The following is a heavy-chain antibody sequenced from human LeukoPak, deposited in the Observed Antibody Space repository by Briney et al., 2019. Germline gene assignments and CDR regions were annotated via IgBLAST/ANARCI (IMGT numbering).Heavy chain of an antibody. J-gene: IGHJ4*02. CDR1: GFTFSSYA. D-gene: IGHD3-22*01. CDR3: AKDRQYYYDSSGYSDY. CDR2: ISYDGSNK. Sequence: GRSLRLSCAASGFTFSSYAMHWVRQAPGKGLEWVAVISYDGSNKYYADSVKGRFTISRDNSKNTLYLQMNSLRAEDTAVYYCAKDRQYYYDSSGYSDYWGQGTLVTVSS. V-gene: IGHV3-30*04.